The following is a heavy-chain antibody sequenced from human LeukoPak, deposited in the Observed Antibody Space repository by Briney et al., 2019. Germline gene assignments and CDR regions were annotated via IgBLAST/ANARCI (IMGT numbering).Heavy chain of an antibody. CDR2: IYYSGST. V-gene: IGHV4-59*11. Sequence: SETLPLTCTVSGGSISSHYWSWIRQPPGKGLEWIGYIYYSGSTNYNPSLKSRVTISVDTSKNQFSLKLSSVTAADTAVYYCARGGYCSSTSCLSFDYWGQGTLVTVSS. CDR1: GGSISSHY. J-gene: IGHJ4*02. D-gene: IGHD2-2*01. CDR3: ARGGYCSSTSCLSFDY.